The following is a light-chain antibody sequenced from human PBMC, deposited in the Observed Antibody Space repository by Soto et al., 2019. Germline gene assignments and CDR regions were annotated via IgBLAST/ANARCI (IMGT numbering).Light chain of an antibody. CDR3: CSYTGASTYV. J-gene: IGLJ1*01. CDR1: SGDVGGYNY. Sequence: QSALTQPASVSGSPGQSVTISCAGTSGDVGGYNYVSWYQQHPGKAPKLMIHAVTNRPSGVSNRFSGSKSGNTASLTISSLQAEDEAYYYCCSYTGASTYVFGTGTKVTVL. CDR2: AVT. V-gene: IGLV2-14*01.